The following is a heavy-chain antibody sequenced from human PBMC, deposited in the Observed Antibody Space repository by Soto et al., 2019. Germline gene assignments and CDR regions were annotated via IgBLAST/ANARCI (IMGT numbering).Heavy chain of an antibody. J-gene: IGHJ5*02. V-gene: IGHV3-30*14. CDR1: GSPFSSYG. D-gene: IGHD5-12*01. CDR2: ISPDGSKK. Sequence: GESLRLSCAVAGSPFSSYGIHWVRTAPGKGLEWVAHISPDGSKKYYADSVKGRFTISRDNSKNTLYLQMSSLRPEDTAVYYCVKPTSTMIRYNWFDPWGQGTLVTVSS. CDR3: VKPTSTMIRYNWFDP.